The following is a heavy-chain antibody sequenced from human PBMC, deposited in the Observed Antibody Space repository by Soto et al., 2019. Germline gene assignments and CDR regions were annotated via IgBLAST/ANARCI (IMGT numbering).Heavy chain of an antibody. D-gene: IGHD3-22*01. CDR1: GYIFSEYG. V-gene: IGHV1-18*01. Sequence: QVQLLQSAAEVKKPGASVKVPCKTSGYIFSEYGISWVRQAPGQGLEWMGWISGYNGKTIYPQSLQGRVTVTTDTSTTTVYMELRSLRTDDTAVYYCAIDPGFDSRSYYFDNWGQGTLLTVSS. J-gene: IGHJ4*02. CDR2: ISGYNGKT. CDR3: AIDPGFDSRSYYFDN.